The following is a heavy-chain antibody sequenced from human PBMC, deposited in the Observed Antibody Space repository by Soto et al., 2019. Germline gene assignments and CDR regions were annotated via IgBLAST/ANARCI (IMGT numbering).Heavy chain of an antibody. J-gene: IGHJ4*02. CDR3: ARDKIGAGKLAY. CDR2: ISSSGSTI. D-gene: IGHD1-1*01. CDR1: GFTFSSYE. V-gene: IGHV3-48*03. Sequence: GGSLRLSCAASGFTFSSYEMNWVRQAPGKGLEWVSYISSSGSTIYYAGSVKGRFTISRDNAKNSLYLQMNSLRAEDTAVYYCARDKIGAGKLAYWGQGTLVTVSS.